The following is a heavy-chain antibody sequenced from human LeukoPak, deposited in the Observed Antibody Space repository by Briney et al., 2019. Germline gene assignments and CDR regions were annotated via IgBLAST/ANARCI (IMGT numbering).Heavy chain of an antibody. CDR2: INPNSGVT. CDR3: ARARTYSSGWKNKGYYYYYYMDV. V-gene: IGHV1-2*02. CDR1: GYTFSGFY. J-gene: IGHJ6*03. D-gene: IGHD6-19*01. Sequence: ASVKVSCKASGYTFSGFYIHWVRQAPGQGLEWMGWINPNSGVTNYAQKLQGRVTITRDTSIDTAYMQLSRLRSDDTAVYYCARARTYSSGWKNKGYYYYYYMDVWGKGTTVTVSS.